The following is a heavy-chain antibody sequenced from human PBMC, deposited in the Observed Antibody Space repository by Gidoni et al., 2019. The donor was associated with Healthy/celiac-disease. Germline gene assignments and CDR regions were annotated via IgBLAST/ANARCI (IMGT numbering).Heavy chain of an antibody. CDR2: INAGNGNT. V-gene: IGHV1-3*01. J-gene: IGHJ4*02. CDR3: ARGITMIVVVLDY. D-gene: IGHD3-22*01. CDR1: GYTFTSYA. Sequence: QVQLVQSGAEVKKPGASVKVSCKASGYTFTSYAMHCVRQAPGQRLEWMGWINAGNGNTKYSQKFQGRVTITRDTSASTAYMELSSLRSEDTAVYYCARGITMIVVVLDYWGQGTLVTVSS.